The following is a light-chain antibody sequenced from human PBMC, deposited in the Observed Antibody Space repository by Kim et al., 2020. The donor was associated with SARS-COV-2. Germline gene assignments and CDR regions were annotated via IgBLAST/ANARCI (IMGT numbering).Light chain of an antibody. Sequence: SPGERATLSCRASQTVSNSYLAWYQQKPGQAPRLLIYVASSRATGIPDRFSGSGSGTDFTLTISRLEPEDFAVYYCQQYGASPWTFGQGTKVEIK. V-gene: IGKV3-20*01. CDR3: QQYGASPWT. CDR1: QTVSNSY. CDR2: VAS. J-gene: IGKJ1*01.